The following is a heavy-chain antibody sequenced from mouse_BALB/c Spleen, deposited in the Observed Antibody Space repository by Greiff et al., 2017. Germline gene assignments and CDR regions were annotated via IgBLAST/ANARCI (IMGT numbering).Heavy chain of an antibody. V-gene: IGHV5-17*02. D-gene: IGHD2-14*01. J-gene: IGHJ4*01. CDR1: GFTFSSFG. Sequence: EVQRVESGGGLVQPGGSRKLSCAASGFTFSSFGMHWVRQAPEKGLEWVAYISSGSSTIYYADTVKGRFTISRDNPKNTLFLQMTSLRSEDTAMYYCARGDYRYAMDYWGQGTSVTVSS. CDR3: ARGDYRYAMDY. CDR2: ISSGSSTI.